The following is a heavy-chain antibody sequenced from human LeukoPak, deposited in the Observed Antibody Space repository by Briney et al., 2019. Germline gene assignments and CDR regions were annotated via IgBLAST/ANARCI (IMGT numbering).Heavy chain of an antibody. J-gene: IGHJ4*02. D-gene: IGHD4-11*01. CDR2: ISSSSSYI. CDR1: GFTFSSYS. CDR3: ARVRRLQGNRVDY. V-gene: IGHV3-21*01. Sequence: GGSLRLYCAASGFTFSSYSMNWVRQAPGKGLEWVSSISSSSSYIYYADSVKGRFTISRDNAKNSLYLQMNSLRAEDTAVYYCARVRRLQGNRVDYWGQGTLVTVSS.